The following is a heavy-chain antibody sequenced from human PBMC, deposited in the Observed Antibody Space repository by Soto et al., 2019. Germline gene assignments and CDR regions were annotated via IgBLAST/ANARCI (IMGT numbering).Heavy chain of an antibody. Sequence: LRLSCAASGFTFSSYSMNWVRQAPGKGLEWVSSISSSSSYIYYADSVKGRFTISRDNAKNSLYLQMNSLRAEDTAVYYCASYSSSWYGNDYWGQGTLVTVSS. CDR1: GFTFSSYS. CDR3: ASYSSSWYGNDY. D-gene: IGHD6-13*01. J-gene: IGHJ4*02. V-gene: IGHV3-21*01. CDR2: ISSSSSYI.